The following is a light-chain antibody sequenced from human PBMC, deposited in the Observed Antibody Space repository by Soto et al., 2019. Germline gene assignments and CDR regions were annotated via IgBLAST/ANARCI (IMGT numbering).Light chain of an antibody. J-gene: IGKJ4*01. Sequence: DVVMTQSPDSLAVSLGERATINCKSIQKVLYSSNNENCLVWYQQKPGQPPQLLISWASTRESGVPDRFAGSGSGSVDTLTISSLEAEDVSFSYCQQYYDSALSCGGGIEIEIK. CDR2: WAS. CDR3: QQYYDSALS. V-gene: IGKV4-1*01. CDR1: QKVLYSSNNENC.